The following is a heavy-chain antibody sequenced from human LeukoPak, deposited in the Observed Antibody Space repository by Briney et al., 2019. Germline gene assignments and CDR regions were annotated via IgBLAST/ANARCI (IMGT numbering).Heavy chain of an antibody. V-gene: IGHV3-30-3*01. Sequence: GGSLRLSCAASGFTFSSYPMHWVRQAPGKGLEWVVAILNDGSNKYYADSVKGRFTISRDNSKNTLYLQMNSLKTEDTAVYYCARGEASSGPSYYFDYWGQGALVTVCS. CDR2: ILNDGSNK. CDR1: GFTFSSYP. D-gene: IGHD3-3*01. J-gene: IGHJ4*02. CDR3: ARGEASSGPSYYFDY.